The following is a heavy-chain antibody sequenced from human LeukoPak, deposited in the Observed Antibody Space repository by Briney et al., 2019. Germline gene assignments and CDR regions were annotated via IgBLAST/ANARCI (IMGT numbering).Heavy chain of an antibody. CDR1: RYTFTRYG. J-gene: IGHJ6*02. CDR3: ARVPVYCSGGSCYSLNYYYGMDV. CDR2: ISAYNGNT. D-gene: IGHD2-15*01. V-gene: IGHV1-18*01. Sequence: ASVKVSCKPSRYTFTRYGISWVRQAAGQGLEWMGWISAYNGNTNYAQKLQGRVTMTTDTSTSTAYMELRSLRSDDTAVYYCARVPVYCSGGSCYSLNYYYGMDVWGQGTTVTVSS.